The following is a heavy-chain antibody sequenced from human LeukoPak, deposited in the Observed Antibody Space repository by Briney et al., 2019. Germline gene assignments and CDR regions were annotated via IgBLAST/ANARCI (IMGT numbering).Heavy chain of an antibody. CDR1: GFTLSSSW. V-gene: IGHV3-74*01. J-gene: IGHJ4*02. CDR3: ARADSSWANDY. Sequence: PGGSLRLSCVASGFTLSSSWMYWVRQAPGKGLVWASRISSDGSSTTYADSVKGRFTISRDNAKNTLYLQMNSLRVEDTAVYYCARADSSWANDYWGQGTLVTVSS. D-gene: IGHD6-13*01. CDR2: ISSDGSST.